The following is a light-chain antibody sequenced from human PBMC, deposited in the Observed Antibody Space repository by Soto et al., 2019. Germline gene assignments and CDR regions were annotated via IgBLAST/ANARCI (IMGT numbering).Light chain of an antibody. CDR3: QHYGSLVLT. CDR1: QSVSSTY. Sequence: EIGLTQSPGTLSLSPGERATLSCRASQSVSSTYLAWYQQKPGQAPRLLIYGASSRATGIRDRFSGSGSGTAFSLTIRGLEPEDFAVYYCQHYGSLVLTFGGGTKVEIK. CDR2: GAS. V-gene: IGKV3-20*01. J-gene: IGKJ4*01.